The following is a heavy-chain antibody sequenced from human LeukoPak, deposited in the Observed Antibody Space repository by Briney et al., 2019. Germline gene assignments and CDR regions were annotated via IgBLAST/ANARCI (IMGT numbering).Heavy chain of an antibody. CDR2: INGGGDGT. Sequence: PGGSLRLSCAASGLTFSTYVMNRVRQAPGKGLEWVSTINGGGDGTYYADSVRGRITVSRDNSRNTLYLQMNLLGVEDTAVYYCANSEFYVSGKYAGLDNWGQGTLVTVSS. CDR1: GLTFSTYV. J-gene: IGHJ4*02. CDR3: ANSEFYVSGKYAGLDN. V-gene: IGHV3-23*01. D-gene: IGHD3-10*01.